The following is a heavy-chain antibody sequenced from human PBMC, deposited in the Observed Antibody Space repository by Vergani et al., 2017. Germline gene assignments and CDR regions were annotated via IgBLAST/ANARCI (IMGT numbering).Heavy chain of an antibody. CDR1: GYTFTNYS. CDR3: ARAYYYDSSGYLPFDY. J-gene: IGHJ4*02. V-gene: IGHV1-18*01. Sequence: QVQLVQSGAEVKKPGASVKVSCKASGYTFTNYSISWVRQAPGQGLEWMGWISAYIGNTNYAQKLQGRGTMTTDTSTSTAYMELRSLRSDDTAVYFCARAYYYDSSGYLPFDYWGQGTLVTVSS. CDR2: ISAYIGNT. D-gene: IGHD3-22*01.